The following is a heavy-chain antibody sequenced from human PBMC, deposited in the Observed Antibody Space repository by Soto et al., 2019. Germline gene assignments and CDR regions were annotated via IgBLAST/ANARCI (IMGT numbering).Heavy chain of an antibody. CDR3: ATPKCSGGSCYPYYFDY. V-gene: IGHV4-61*01. CDR1: GGSVSSGSYY. CDR2: IYYSGST. J-gene: IGHJ4*02. D-gene: IGHD2-15*01. Sequence: QVQLQESGPGLVKPSETLSLTCTVSGGSVSSGSYYWSWIRQPPGKGLEWIGYIYYSGSTNYNPSLTSRVTLSVDTSKYQFSLKLSCVTAADTAVYYCATPKCSGGSCYPYYFDYWGQGTLVTVSS.